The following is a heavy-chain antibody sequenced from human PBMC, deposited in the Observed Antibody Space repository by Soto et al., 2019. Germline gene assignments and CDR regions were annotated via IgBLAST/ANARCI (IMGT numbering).Heavy chain of an antibody. CDR3: EKDVPYIVVVPAAISPFDD. D-gene: IGHD2-2*02. J-gene: IGHJ4*02. V-gene: IGHV3-23*01. CDR2: ISGSGGST. CDR1: GFTFSSYA. Sequence: EVQLLESGGGLVQPGGSLRLSCAASGFTFSSYAMSWVRQAPGKGLEWVSAISGSGGSTYYADSVKGRCTISRDNSKNTLYLQMKSLRAEDTAVYYCEKDVPYIVVVPAAISPFDDWGQGTLVTVSS.